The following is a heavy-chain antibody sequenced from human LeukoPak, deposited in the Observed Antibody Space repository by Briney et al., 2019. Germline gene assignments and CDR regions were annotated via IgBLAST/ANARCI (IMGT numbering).Heavy chain of an antibody. CDR1: GGSISSGGFY. J-gene: IGHJ4*02. Sequence: PSGTLSLTCTVSGGSISSGGFYWTWIRQPAGKGLEWIGRISSSGTTNYNPSLKSRPTISLDTSKNQFSLQVNSVTAADTAVYYCARDRSGSYFDYWGQGTLVTVSS. D-gene: IGHD3-3*01. CDR3: ARDRSGSYFDY. V-gene: IGHV4-61*02. CDR2: ISSSGTT.